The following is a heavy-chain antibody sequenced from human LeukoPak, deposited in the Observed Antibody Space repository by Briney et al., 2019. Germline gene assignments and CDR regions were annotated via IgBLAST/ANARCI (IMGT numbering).Heavy chain of an antibody. CDR2: ISSSGSTI. Sequence: YISSSGSTIYYADSVKGRFTISRDNAKKSLYLQMNSLRAEDTAVYYCAKSVAGTRMDYFDYWGQGTLVTVSS. D-gene: IGHD6-19*01. CDR3: AKSVAGTRMDYFDY. V-gene: IGHV3-11*01. J-gene: IGHJ4*02.